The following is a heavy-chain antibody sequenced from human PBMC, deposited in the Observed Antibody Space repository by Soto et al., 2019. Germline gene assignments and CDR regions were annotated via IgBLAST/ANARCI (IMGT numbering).Heavy chain of an antibody. Sequence: PGGSLRLSCAASGFTFSSYGMHWVRQAPGKGLERVAVIWYDGSNKYYADSVKGRFTISRDNSKNTLYLQMNSLRAEDTAVYYCAREGVPQVGATRADYYYYGMDVWGQGTTVTVSS. D-gene: IGHD1-26*01. CDR3: AREGVPQVGATRADYYYYGMDV. J-gene: IGHJ6*02. CDR1: GFTFSSYG. V-gene: IGHV3-33*01. CDR2: IWYDGSNK.